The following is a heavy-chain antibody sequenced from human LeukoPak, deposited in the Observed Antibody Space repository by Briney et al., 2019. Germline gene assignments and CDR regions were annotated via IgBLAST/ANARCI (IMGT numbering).Heavy chain of an antibody. Sequence: GGSLRLSCAASGFTFSSYSMNWVRQAPGKGLEWVSSISSSSSYIYYADSVKGRFTISRDNAKISLYLQMNSLRAEDTAVYYCARELAFRIAAAGTWFDPWGQGTLVTVSS. CDR1: GFTFSSYS. D-gene: IGHD6-13*01. J-gene: IGHJ5*02. V-gene: IGHV3-21*01. CDR3: ARELAFRIAAAGTWFDP. CDR2: ISSSSSYI.